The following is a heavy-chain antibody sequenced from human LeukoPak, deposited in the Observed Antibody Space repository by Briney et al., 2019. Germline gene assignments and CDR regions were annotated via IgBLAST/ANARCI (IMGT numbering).Heavy chain of an antibody. D-gene: IGHD1-26*01. CDR2: INPNSGGT. V-gene: IGHV1-2*02. J-gene: IGHJ4*02. CDR1: GYTFTVYY. CDR3: ARDPAVGATHFDY. Sequence: GASVKVSCKASGYTFTVYYMHWVRQAPGQGLEWMGWINPNSGGTNYAQKFQGRVTMTRDTSISTAYMELSRLRSDDTAVYYCARDPAVGATHFDYWGQGTLVTVSS.